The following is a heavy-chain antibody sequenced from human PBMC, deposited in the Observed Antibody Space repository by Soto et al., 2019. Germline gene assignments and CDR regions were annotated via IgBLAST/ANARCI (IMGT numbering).Heavy chain of an antibody. CDR2: FDPEDGET. V-gene: IGHV1-24*01. CDR3: ARDYQLAFDY. J-gene: IGHJ4*02. D-gene: IGHD6-13*01. CDR1: GYTLTELS. Sequence: ASVKVSCKVSGYTLTELSMHWVRQAPGKGLEWMGGFDPEDGETIYAQKFQGRVTMTADTSTDTAYMELRSLRSEDTAVYYCARDYQLAFDYWGQGTLVTVSS.